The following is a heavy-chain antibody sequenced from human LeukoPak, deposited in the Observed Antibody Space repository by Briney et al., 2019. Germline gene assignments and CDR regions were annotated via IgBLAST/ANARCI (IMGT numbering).Heavy chain of an antibody. V-gene: IGHV3-21*01. CDR2: ISSSSSYI. Sequence: GGSLRLSCAASGFTFSSYSMNWVRQAPGKGLEWVSSISSSSSYIYYADSVKGRFTISRDNAKNSLYLQMNSLRAEDTAVYYCAKDSDYGGPKLYYFDYWGQGTLVTVSS. CDR3: AKDSDYGGPKLYYFDY. CDR1: GFTFSSYS. J-gene: IGHJ4*02. D-gene: IGHD4-23*01.